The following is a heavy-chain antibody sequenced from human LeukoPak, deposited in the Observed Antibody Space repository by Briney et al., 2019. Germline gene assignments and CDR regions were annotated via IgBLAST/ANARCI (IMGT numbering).Heavy chain of an antibody. V-gene: IGHV3-30-3*01. CDR2: ISYDGSNK. CDR1: GFTFSSYA. CDR3: ARDPDDSSGYYFDY. J-gene: IGHJ4*02. D-gene: IGHD3-22*01. Sequence: GGSLRLSCAASGFTFSSYAMHWVRQAPGKGLEWVAVISYDGSNKYYADSVKGRFTISRDNSKNTLYLQMNSLRAEDTAVYYCARDPDDSSGYYFDYWGQGTLVTVSP.